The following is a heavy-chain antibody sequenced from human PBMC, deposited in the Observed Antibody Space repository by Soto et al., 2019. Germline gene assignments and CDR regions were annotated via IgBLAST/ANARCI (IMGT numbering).Heavy chain of an antibody. CDR2: ISGSGGST. CDR3: AMNGYYDSSGYYYYYYGMDV. D-gene: IGHD3-22*01. Sequence: GGSLRLSCAASGFTFSSYAMSWVRQAPGKGLEWVSAISGSGGSTYYADSVKGRFTISRDNSKNTLYLQMNSLRAEDTAVYYCAMNGYYDSSGYYYYYYGMDVWGQGTTVTVSS. V-gene: IGHV3-23*01. J-gene: IGHJ6*02. CDR1: GFTFSSYA.